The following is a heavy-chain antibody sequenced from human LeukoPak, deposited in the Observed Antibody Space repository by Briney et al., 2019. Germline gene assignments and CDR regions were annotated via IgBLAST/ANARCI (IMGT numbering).Heavy chain of an antibody. CDR3: ARSGYSYGADSLDI. J-gene: IGHJ3*02. CDR1: GGSISSYY. CDR2: IYYSGST. D-gene: IGHD5-18*01. V-gene: IGHV4-59*01. Sequence: PSETLSLTRTVSGGSISSYYWTWIRQPPGKGLEWIGYIYYSGSTNYNPSLKSRVTISVDTSKNQFSLKLSSLTAADTAVYYCARSGYSYGADSLDIWGQGTMVTVSS.